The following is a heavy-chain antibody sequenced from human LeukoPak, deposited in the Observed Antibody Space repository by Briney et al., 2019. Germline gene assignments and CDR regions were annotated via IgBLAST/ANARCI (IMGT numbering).Heavy chain of an antibody. D-gene: IGHD2-2*01. V-gene: IGHV1-2*02. CDR1: GYTFTGYY. CDR2: INPNSGGT. CDR3: ASGGKTRYCSSTSCRYDYGDYLPPLDY. Sequence: ASVKVSCKASGYTFTGYYMHWVRQAPGQGLEWMGWINPNSGGTNYAQKFQGRVTMTRDTSISTAYMELSRLRSDDTAVYYCASGGKTRYCSSTSCRYDYGDYLPPLDYWGQGTLVTISS. J-gene: IGHJ4*02.